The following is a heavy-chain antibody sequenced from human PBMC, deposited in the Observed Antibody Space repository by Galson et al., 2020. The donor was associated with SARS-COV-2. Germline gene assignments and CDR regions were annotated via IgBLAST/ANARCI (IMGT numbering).Heavy chain of an antibody. CDR2: INHSGST. CDR1: GGSFSGYY. V-gene: IGHV4-34*01. D-gene: IGHD3-10*01. J-gene: IGHJ6*02. Sequence: SETLSLTCAVYGGSFSGYYWSWIRQPPGKGLEWIGEINHSGSTNYNPSLKSRVTISVDTSKNQFSLKLSSVTAADTAVYYCASFKRRFGELFYYYGMDVWGQGTTVTVSS. CDR3: ASFKRRFGELFYYYGMDV.